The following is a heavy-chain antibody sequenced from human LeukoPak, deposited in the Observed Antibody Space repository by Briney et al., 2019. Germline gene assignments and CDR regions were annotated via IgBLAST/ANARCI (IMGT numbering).Heavy chain of an antibody. V-gene: IGHV4-34*01. CDR3: ARVFYDSSGYYWYWYFDL. CDR1: GGSFSGYY. Sequence: SETQSLTCAVYGGSFSGYYWSWIRQPPGKGLEWIGEINHSGSTNYNPSLKSRVTISVDTSKNQFSLKLSSVTAADTAVYYCARVFYDSSGYYWYWYFDLWGRGTLVTVSS. D-gene: IGHD3-22*01. J-gene: IGHJ2*01. CDR2: INHSGST.